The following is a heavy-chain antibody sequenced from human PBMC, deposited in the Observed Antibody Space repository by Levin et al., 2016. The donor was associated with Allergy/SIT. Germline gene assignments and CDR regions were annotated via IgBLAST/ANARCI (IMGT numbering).Heavy chain of an antibody. CDR2: IYFSGST. CDR3: ARHNPRGTSSFDY. D-gene: IGHD2-2*01. V-gene: IGHV4-59*08. Sequence: SETLSLTCTIYGGSISSYYWSWIRQPPGKGLEWIGYIYFSGSTNYNPSLKSRLTISLDTSKNQFSLKLSSVTAADTAVYYCARHNPRGTSSFDYWGQGTLVTVSS. J-gene: IGHJ4*02. CDR1: GGSISSYY.